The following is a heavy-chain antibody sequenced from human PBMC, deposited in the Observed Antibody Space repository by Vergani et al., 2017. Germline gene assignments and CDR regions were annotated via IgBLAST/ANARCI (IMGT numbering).Heavy chain of an antibody. Sequence: QVQLQESGPGLVKPSQTLSLTCTVSGGSISSGSYYWSWIRQPAGKGLEWIGRIYTSGSTNYNPSLKSRVTISVDTSKNQFSLKLSSVTAADTAVYYCARELGMATIPYAFDIWGQGTMVTVSS. D-gene: IGHD5-24*01. V-gene: IGHV4-61*02. CDR1: GGSISSGSYY. CDR2: IYTSGST. J-gene: IGHJ3*02. CDR3: ARELGMATIPYAFDI.